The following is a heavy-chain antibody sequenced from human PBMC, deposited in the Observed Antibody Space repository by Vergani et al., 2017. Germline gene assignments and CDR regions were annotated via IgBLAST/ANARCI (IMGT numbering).Heavy chain of an antibody. V-gene: IGHV3-66*01. CDR2: IYSGGST. J-gene: IGHJ5*02. CDR3: ASGVGSSWYHWFDP. D-gene: IGHD6-13*01. Sequence: EVQLVESGGGLVQPGGSLRLSCAASGFTVSSNYMSWVRQAPGKGLEWVSVIYSGGSTYYADSVKGRFTISRDNSKNTLYLQMNRLRAEDTAVYYCASGVGSSWYHWFDPWGQGTLVTVSS. CDR1: GFTVSSNY.